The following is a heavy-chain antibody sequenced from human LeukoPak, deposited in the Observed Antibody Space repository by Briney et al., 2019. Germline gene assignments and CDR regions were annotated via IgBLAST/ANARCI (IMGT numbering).Heavy chain of an antibody. Sequence: SETLSLTCTVSGGSISSGGYYWSWIRQHPGKGLEWIGYTYYSGSTYYNPSLKSRVTISVDTSKNQFSLKLSSVTAADTAVYYCARRDYDILTGYYTLDYWGQGTLVTVSS. CDR3: ARRDYDILTGYYTLDY. CDR1: GGSISSGGYY. J-gene: IGHJ4*02. V-gene: IGHV4-31*03. D-gene: IGHD3-9*01. CDR2: TYYSGST.